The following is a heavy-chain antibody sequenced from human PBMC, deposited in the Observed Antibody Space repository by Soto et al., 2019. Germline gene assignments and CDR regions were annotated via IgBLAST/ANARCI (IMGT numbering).Heavy chain of an antibody. CDR3: TRPPTSIAVAG. Sequence: EVQLVESGGGLVQPGGSLKLSCAASGFTFSGSAMHWVRQASGKGLEWVGRIRSKANSYATAYAASVKGRFTISRDDSKNTAYLQMNSLKTEDTAVYYCTRPPTSIAVAGWGQGTLVTVSS. J-gene: IGHJ4*02. CDR2: IRSKANSYAT. V-gene: IGHV3-73*02. D-gene: IGHD6-19*01. CDR1: GFTFSGSA.